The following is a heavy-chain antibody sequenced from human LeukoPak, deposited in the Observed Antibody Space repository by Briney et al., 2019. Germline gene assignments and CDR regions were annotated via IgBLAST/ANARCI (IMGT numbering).Heavy chain of an antibody. V-gene: IGHV1-8*01. CDR2: MNPNSGRT. CDR1: GYTLTSYD. D-gene: IGHD6-13*01. CDR3: TRGGIAAAGSRGRYYYYYMDV. Sequence: ASVKVSCKASGYTLTSYDINWVRQATGQGLEWMGWMNPNSGRTGYAQNFQGRITITRNTSISTAYMELSSLRSEDTAVYYCTRGGIAAAGSRGRYYYYYMDVWGKGTTVTVSS. J-gene: IGHJ6*03.